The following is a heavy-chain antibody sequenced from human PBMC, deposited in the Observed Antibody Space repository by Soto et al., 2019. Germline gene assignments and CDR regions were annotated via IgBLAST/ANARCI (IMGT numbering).Heavy chain of an antibody. V-gene: IGHV1-18*01. J-gene: IGHJ4*02. D-gene: IGHD3-10*01. CDR3: AREYAPGSPNYDY. Sequence: ASVKVSCKASGYTFTSYGISWVRQAPGQGLEWMGWISAYNGNTNYAQKLQGRVTMTTDTSTSTLYLQMDSLRAEDTALYYCAREYAPGSPNYDYWGLGTLVTVSS. CDR1: GYTFTSYG. CDR2: ISAYNGNT.